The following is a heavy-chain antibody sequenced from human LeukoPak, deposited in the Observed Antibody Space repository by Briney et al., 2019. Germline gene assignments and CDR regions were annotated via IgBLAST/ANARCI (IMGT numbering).Heavy chain of an antibody. V-gene: IGHV3-21*01. Sequence: PGGSLRLSCAVSGFTFSTYTMNWVRQAPGKGLEWVSSIGSSSNYIYYADSVKGRFTISRDNAKNSLYLQMNSLRAEDTAVYYCAELGITMIGGVWGKGTTVTISS. J-gene: IGHJ6*04. CDR2: IGSSSNYI. D-gene: IGHD3-10*02. CDR3: AELGITMIGGV. CDR1: GFTFSTYT.